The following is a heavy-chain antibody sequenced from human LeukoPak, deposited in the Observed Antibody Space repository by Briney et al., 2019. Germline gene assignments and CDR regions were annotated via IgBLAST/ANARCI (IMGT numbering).Heavy chain of an antibody. CDR2: ISGDGGT. J-gene: IGHJ6*02. Sequence: GGSLRLSCAASGFTFDDYAMHWVRQAPGKGLEWVSLISGDGGTSYANSVKGRFTISRDNSKNSLYLQMNSLRTEDTALYYCAKDEDCRGGSCSSPMDVWGQGTTVTVSS. D-gene: IGHD2-15*01. CDR3: AKDEDCRGGSCSSPMDV. CDR1: GFTFDDYA. V-gene: IGHV3-43*02.